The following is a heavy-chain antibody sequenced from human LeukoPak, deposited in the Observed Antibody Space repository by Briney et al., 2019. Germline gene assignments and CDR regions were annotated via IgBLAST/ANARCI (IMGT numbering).Heavy chain of an antibody. CDR3: ARARGGSFDAFDI. D-gene: IGHD1-26*01. V-gene: IGHV3-21*01. CDR1: GFTFSIYS. Sequence: GGSLRLSCAASGFTFSIYSMNCVRQAPGEGLEWVSYISSSSSYIYYADSVKGRFTISRDNAKNSLYLQMNSLRAEDTAVYYCARARGGSFDAFDIWGQETMVTVSS. CDR2: ISSSSSYI. J-gene: IGHJ3*02.